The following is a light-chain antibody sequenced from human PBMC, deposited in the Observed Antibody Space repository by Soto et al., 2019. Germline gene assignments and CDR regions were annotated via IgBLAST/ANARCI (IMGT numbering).Light chain of an antibody. J-gene: IGKJ4*01. CDR1: QSISSW. V-gene: IGKV1-5*03. Sequence: DIQMTQSPSTLPASVGDRVTITCRASQSISSWLAWHQQKPGKVPKLLIYKASNLESGVPSRFSGSGSGTEFTLTISSLQPDDFATYYCQQYDSYSSIGGGTKVDIK. CDR2: KAS. CDR3: QQYDSYSS.